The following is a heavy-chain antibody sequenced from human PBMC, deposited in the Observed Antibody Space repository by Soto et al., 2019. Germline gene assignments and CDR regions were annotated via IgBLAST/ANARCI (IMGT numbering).Heavy chain of an antibody. Sequence: QVQLVQSGAEVKKPGASVKVSCKASGYTFTSYGISWVRQAPGQGLGWMGWIGAYNGKTNYAQKLQGRVTMTTDTSTSTAYMELRSLRSDDTAVYYCARGDRQWLARDAFDIWGQGTMVTVSS. CDR2: IGAYNGKT. J-gene: IGHJ3*02. CDR3: ARGDRQWLARDAFDI. D-gene: IGHD6-19*01. CDR1: GYTFTSYG. V-gene: IGHV1-18*01.